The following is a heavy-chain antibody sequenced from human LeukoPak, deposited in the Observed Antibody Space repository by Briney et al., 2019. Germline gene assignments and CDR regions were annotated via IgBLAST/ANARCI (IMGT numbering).Heavy chain of an antibody. Sequence: PGGSLRLSRAASGFTFSNYGMHWVRQAPGKGLEWVAFIRYDGSIKYHADSVKGRFTISRDNSKNTLYLQMNSLRAEDTAVYYCAKAPESGCYYPTFDYWGQGTLVTVSS. V-gene: IGHV3-30*02. J-gene: IGHJ4*02. CDR2: IRYDGSIK. CDR1: GFTFSNYG. CDR3: AKAPESGCYYPTFDY. D-gene: IGHD1-26*01.